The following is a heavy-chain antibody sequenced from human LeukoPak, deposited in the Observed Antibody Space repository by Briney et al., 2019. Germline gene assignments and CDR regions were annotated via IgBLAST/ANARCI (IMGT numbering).Heavy chain of an antibody. CDR1: GFTFSSYS. CDR2: ISSSSSYI. CDR3: ERFRITMVRGVKHV. V-gene: IGHV3-21*01. Sequence: PGGSLRLSCAASGFTFSSYSMNWVRQAPGKGLEWVSAISSSSSYIYYADSVKGRFTISRDNSKNSLYLQMNSLRAEDTAVYYCERFRITMVRGVKHVCGKGPTVPVSS. J-gene: IGHJ6*03. D-gene: IGHD3-10*01.